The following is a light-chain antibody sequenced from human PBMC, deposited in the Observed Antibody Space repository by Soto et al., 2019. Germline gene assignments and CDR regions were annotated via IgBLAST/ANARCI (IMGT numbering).Light chain of an antibody. V-gene: IGKV1-39*01. J-gene: IGKJ5*01. Sequence: DIQMTQSPSSLSASVGDRVTITCRASQSISSYLNWYQQKPGKAPKLLIYAASTLQSGVPSRFSGSGSGTEFTLTISSLQPEDFATYYCQQVNSYLITFGQGTRLEIK. CDR3: QQVNSYLIT. CDR2: AAS. CDR1: QSISSY.